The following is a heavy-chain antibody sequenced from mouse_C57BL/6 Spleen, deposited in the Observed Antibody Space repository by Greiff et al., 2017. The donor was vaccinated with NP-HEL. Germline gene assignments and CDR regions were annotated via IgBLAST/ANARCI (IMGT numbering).Heavy chain of an antibody. CDR1: GYAFSSSW. CDR2: IYPGDGDT. Sequence: QVQLQQSGPELVKPGASVKISCKASGYAFSSSWMNWVKQRPGKGLEWIGRIYPGDGDTNYNGKFKGKATLTADKSSSTAYMQLSSLTSEDSAVYCCASLLLRPFDYWGQGTTLTVSS. CDR3: ASLLLRPFDY. D-gene: IGHD1-1*01. V-gene: IGHV1-82*01. J-gene: IGHJ2*01.